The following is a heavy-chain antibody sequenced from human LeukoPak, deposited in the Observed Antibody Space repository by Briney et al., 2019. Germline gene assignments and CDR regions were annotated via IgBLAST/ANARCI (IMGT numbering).Heavy chain of an antibody. Sequence: GGSLRLSCAASGFTFSSYAMSWVRQAPGKGLEWVSAISGTGDSTYYADSVKGRFTISRDNSKNTLYLQMNSLRAEDTAVYYCAKVLLTSGSGRGYFDYWGQGTLVTVSS. CDR1: GFTFSSYA. CDR3: AKVLLTSGSGRGYFDY. CDR2: ISGTGDST. D-gene: IGHD3-10*01. J-gene: IGHJ4*02. V-gene: IGHV3-23*01.